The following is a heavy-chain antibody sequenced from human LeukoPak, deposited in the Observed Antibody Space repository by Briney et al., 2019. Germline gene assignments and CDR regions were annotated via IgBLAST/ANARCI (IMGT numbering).Heavy chain of an antibody. CDR1: GFTFSTYS. Sequence: PGGSLRLSCAASGFTFSTYSMYWVRQAPGQGLEWVSYISSGSSTIYSADSVKGRFTISRDNAKNSLYLQMNSLRAEDTAVYYCARENDYGGNFRYGYFDYWGQGTLVTVSS. D-gene: IGHD4-23*01. CDR2: ISSGSSTI. CDR3: ARENDYGGNFRYGYFDY. J-gene: IGHJ4*02. V-gene: IGHV3-48*01.